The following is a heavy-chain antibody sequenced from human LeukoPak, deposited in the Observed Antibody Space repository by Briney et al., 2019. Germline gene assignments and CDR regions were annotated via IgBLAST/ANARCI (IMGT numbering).Heavy chain of an antibody. CDR3: ARGVIYYYMDV. CDR1: GGSFSGYY. CDR2: INHSGST. J-gene: IGHJ6*03. D-gene: IGHD3-22*01. V-gene: IGHV4-34*01. Sequence: QPSETLSLTCAVYGGSFSGYYWTWIRQPPGKGLEWIGEINHSGSTNYNPSLKSRVTISVDTSKNQFSLKLSSVTAADTAVYYCARGVIYYYMDVWGKGTTVTVSS.